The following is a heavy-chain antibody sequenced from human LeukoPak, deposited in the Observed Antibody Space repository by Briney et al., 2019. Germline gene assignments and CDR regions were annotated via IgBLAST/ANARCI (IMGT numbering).Heavy chain of an antibody. CDR3: AREGSGWDPFDS. D-gene: IGHD6-19*01. Sequence: SETLSLTCTVSGGSLSSYYWSWIRQPPGKGLEWIGYIYYSGSTNYNPSLKSRVIISGDTSKNQFSLKLSSVTAADTAVYYCAREGSGWDPFDSWGQGTLVTVSS. CDR2: IYYSGST. CDR1: GGSLSSYY. V-gene: IGHV4-59*01. J-gene: IGHJ4*02.